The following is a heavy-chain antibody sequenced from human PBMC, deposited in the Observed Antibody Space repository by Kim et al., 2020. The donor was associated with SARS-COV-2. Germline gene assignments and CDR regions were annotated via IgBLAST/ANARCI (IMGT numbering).Heavy chain of an antibody. D-gene: IGHD2-15*01. Sequence: GGSLRLSCAASGFTVSSNYMSWVRQAPGKGLEWVSVIYSGGSTYYADSVKGRFTISRDNSKNTLYLQMNSLRAEDTAVYYCAREEPLRGGGNGNWFDPWGQGTLVTVSS. V-gene: IGHV3-53*01. J-gene: IGHJ5*02. CDR1: GFTVSSNY. CDR3: AREEPLRGGGNGNWFDP. CDR2: IYSGGST.